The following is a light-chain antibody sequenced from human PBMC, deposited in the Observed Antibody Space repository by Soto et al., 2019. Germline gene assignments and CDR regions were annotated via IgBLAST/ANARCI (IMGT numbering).Light chain of an antibody. CDR3: QQADSIHLT. CDR2: AAS. Sequence: DIQMTQSPSFGSASVGDRVTITCRASQDISKWLAWYQQKPGRAPKILIFAASTLKRGVPSRFSGSGSGTAVTLTISSLQPEDSATYYCQQADSIHLTCGGGTKV. CDR1: QDISKW. V-gene: IGKV1-12*01. J-gene: IGKJ4*01.